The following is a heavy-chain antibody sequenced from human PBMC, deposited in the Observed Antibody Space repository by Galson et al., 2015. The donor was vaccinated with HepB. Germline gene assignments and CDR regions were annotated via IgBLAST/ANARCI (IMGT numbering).Heavy chain of an antibody. D-gene: IGHD6-19*01. V-gene: IGHV3-7*01. CDR2: IRQDGDEK. J-gene: IGHJ4*02. CDR3: ARAPGIAVAGDDY. Sequence: SLRLSCAASGFTFSSYWMNWVRQAPGKGLEWVANIRQDGDEKYYADSVKGRFTISRDNAKNSLYLQMNSLRAEDTAVYYCARAPGIAVAGDDYWGQGTLVTVSS. CDR1: GFTFSSYW.